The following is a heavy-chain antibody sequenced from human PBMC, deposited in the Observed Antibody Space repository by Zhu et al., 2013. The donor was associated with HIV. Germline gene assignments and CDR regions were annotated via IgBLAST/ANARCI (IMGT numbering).Heavy chain of an antibody. CDR1: GYSFTDYY. V-gene: IGHV1-2*02. Sequence: QVQLVQSGAEVKKPGASVRVSCKASGYSFTDYYIHWVRQAPGHGLEWMGWINPQTGATNYAETFHGRVTFTRDTSVSSVYIETRSDDTATYFCARSRDKHQLLCPFDPWGQGTLVTVSS. D-gene: IGHD6-13*01. CDR2: INPQTGAT. J-gene: IGHJ5*02. CDR3: ARSRDKHQLLCPFDP.